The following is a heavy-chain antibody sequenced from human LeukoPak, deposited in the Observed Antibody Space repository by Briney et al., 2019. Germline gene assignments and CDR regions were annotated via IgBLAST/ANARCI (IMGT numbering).Heavy chain of an antibody. CDR1: GFTFDDYA. J-gene: IGHJ5*02. CDR2: ISWNSGSI. Sequence: GGSLRLSCAASGFTFDDYAMHWVRQAPGKGLEWVSGISWNSGSIGYADSVKGRFTISRDNAKNSLYLQMNSLRAEDTAVYYCARGPRGIAAAGTGFDPWGQGTLVTVSS. D-gene: IGHD6-13*01. V-gene: IGHV3-9*01. CDR3: ARGPRGIAAAGTGFDP.